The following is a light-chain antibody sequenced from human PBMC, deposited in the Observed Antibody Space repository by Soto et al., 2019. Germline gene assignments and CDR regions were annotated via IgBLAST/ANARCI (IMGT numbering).Light chain of an antibody. J-gene: IGKJ1*01. Sequence: DIQMTQSPSTLSASVGDRVTIACRASQNINNLLAWYQQKPGKAPNLLIYRASSLESGVPSRFSSRGYGTEFTLTISSLQPEDFATFYCEQYSTYSRAFGQGTKVDIK. CDR2: RAS. V-gene: IGKV1-5*03. CDR1: QNINNL. CDR3: EQYSTYSRA.